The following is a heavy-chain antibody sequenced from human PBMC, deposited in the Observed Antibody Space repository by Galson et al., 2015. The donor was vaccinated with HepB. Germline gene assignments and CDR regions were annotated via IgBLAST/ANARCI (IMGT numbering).Heavy chain of an antibody. J-gene: IGHJ4*02. CDR2: IDWDDDK. Sequence: PALVKPTQTLTLTCTFSGFSLSTSGMCVSWIRQPPGKALEWLALIDWDDDKYYSTSLKTRLTISKDTSKNQVVLTMTNMDPVDTATYYCSRARYSYGSRFTDYWGQGTLVTVSS. CDR3: SRARYSYGSRFTDY. V-gene: IGHV2-70*01. D-gene: IGHD5-18*01. CDR1: GFSLSTSGMC.